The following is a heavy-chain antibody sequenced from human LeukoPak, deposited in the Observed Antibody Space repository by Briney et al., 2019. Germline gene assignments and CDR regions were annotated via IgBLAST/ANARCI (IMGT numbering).Heavy chain of an antibody. J-gene: IGHJ5*02. CDR2: ISAYNGHT. CDR1: GYTFTNYG. CDR3: ARALYSDYYSYLNWFDP. V-gene: IGHV1-18*01. Sequence: ASVKVSCKASGYTFTNYGIGWVRQAPGQGLEWMGWISAYNGHTNYAQKFQGRVTMTTDTSTSTAYVELRSLRSDDTAIYCCARALYSDYYSYLNWFDPWGQGTLVTVSS. D-gene: IGHD5-12*01.